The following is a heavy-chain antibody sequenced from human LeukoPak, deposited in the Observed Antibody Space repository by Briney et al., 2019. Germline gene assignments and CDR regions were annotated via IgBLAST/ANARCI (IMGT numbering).Heavy chain of an antibody. J-gene: IGHJ4*02. CDR1: GFTFSSYW. Sequence: GGSLRLSCAASGFTFSSYWMSWVRQAPGKGLEWVANIKQDGSEKYNVDSVKGRFTISRDNAKNSLYLQMNSLRPEDTAVYYCARYDTSDYYFDYWGQGTLVTVSS. V-gene: IGHV3-7*01. D-gene: IGHD3-22*01. CDR2: IKQDGSEK. CDR3: ARYDTSDYYFDY.